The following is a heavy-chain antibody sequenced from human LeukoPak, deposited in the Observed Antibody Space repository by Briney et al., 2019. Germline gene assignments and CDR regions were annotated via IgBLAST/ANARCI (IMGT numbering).Heavy chain of an antibody. CDR1: GYTFTSNY. Sequence: ASVKVSCKASGYTFTSNYIHWVRQAPGQGLEWMGMIYPRDGSISYAQKFQGRVTVTRDTSTSTVHMELSGLRSEDTAVYYCARDQEGSDYWGQGTLVTVSS. V-gene: IGHV1-46*01. J-gene: IGHJ4*02. CDR3: ARDQEGSDY. CDR2: IYPRDGSI.